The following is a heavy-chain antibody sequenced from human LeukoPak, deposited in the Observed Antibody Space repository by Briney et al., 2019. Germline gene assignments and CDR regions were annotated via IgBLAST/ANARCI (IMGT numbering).Heavy chain of an antibody. CDR1: GFTFSNYE. CDR2: ISGSGGST. V-gene: IGHV3-23*01. Sequence: GGSLRLSCAASGFTFSNYEMNWVRQAPGKGLEWVSAISGSGGSTYYADSVKGRFTISRDNSKNTLYLQMNSLRAEDTAVYYCAKDRGIISDYWGQGTLVTVSS. CDR3: AKDRGIISDY. D-gene: IGHD3-10*01. J-gene: IGHJ4*02.